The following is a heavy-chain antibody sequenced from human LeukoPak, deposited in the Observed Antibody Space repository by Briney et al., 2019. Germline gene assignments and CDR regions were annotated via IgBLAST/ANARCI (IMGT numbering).Heavy chain of an antibody. CDR2: INRNGTT. J-gene: IGHJ6*03. D-gene: IGHD1-26*01. V-gene: IGHV4-34*01. CDR3: ARLSVIVGAALEYYYYYMDV. CDR1: GESFSGYY. Sequence: PSETLSLTCAVYGESFSGYYWSWIRRPPGKGLEWIGEINRNGTTNYNPSLKSRVTISADKSKNQVSLRLTSVTAADTAVYYCARLSVIVGAALEYYYYYMDVWGQGTTVTVSS.